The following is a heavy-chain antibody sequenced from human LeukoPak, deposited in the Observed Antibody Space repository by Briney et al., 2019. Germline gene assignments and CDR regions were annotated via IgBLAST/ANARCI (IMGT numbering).Heavy chain of an antibody. CDR3: ARAIWYGSGTTAFDY. D-gene: IGHD3-10*01. CDR2: IYNSGSTSYNT. J-gene: IGHJ4*02. V-gene: IGHV4-4*07. Sequence: PSETLSLTCTVSGGSISSYYWSWIRQPAGKGLEWIGRIYNSGSTSYNTNYNPSLSSRVTISVDTSKNQFSLRLNSVAAADTAVYYCARAIWYGSGTTAFDYWGQGTLVTVSS. CDR1: GGSISSYY.